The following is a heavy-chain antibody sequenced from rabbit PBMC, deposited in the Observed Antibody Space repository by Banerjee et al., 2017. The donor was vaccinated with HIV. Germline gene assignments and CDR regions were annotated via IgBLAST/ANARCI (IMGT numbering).Heavy chain of an antibody. CDR3: ARLLGMGIGYADL. D-gene: IGHD1-1*01. J-gene: IGHJ4*01. CDR2: IYTGSTGST. Sequence: QQLVESGGGLVKPGASLTLTCTASGFSFSSGYYMCWVRQAPGKGLEWIGCIYTGSTGSTYYASWAKGRFTISKTSSTTVTLEMISLTAADTATYFCARLLGMGIGYADLWGPGTLVTVS. V-gene: IGHV1S40*01. CDR1: GFSFSSGYY.